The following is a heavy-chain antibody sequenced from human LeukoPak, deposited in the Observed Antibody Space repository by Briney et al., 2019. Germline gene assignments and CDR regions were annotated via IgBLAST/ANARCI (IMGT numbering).Heavy chain of an antibody. Sequence: GGSRRLSCAAAGFTVSSYWMSWVRQAPGKGLEWVANIKQDGSEKYYVDSVKGRFTISRDNAKNSLYLQMNSLRAEDTAVYYCARDGELRYFDWLSLGNFDYWGQGTLVTVSS. D-gene: IGHD3-9*01. CDR1: GFTVSSYW. J-gene: IGHJ4*02. V-gene: IGHV3-7*03. CDR2: IKQDGSEK. CDR3: ARDGELRYFDWLSLGNFDY.